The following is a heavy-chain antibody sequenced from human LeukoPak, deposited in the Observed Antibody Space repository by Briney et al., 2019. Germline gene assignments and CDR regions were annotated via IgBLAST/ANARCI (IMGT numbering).Heavy chain of an antibody. CDR3: AKVRGYSYALNY. CDR1: GFTFSSYW. D-gene: IGHD5-18*01. V-gene: IGHV3-74*01. Sequence: PGGSLRLSCAASGFTFSSYWMHWVCQAPGKGLVWVSRINSDGSSTNYADSVKGRFTISRDNAKNTLYLQMNSLRAEDTAVYYCAKVRGYSYALNYWGQGALVTVSS. CDR2: INSDGSST. J-gene: IGHJ4*02.